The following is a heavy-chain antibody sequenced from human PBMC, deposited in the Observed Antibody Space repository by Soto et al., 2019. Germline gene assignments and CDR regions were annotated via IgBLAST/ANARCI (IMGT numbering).Heavy chain of an antibody. CDR2: IKSKTDGGTT. D-gene: IGHD3-3*01. V-gene: IGHV3-15*01. J-gene: IGHJ6*03. CDR1: GFTFSNAW. Sequence: PGGSLRLSCAASGFTFSNAWMSWVRQAPGKGLEWVGRIKSKTDGGTTDYAAPVKGRFTISRDDSKNTLYLQMNSLKTEDTAVYYCTIRPSITIFGVVLSRYYYYMDVWGKGTTVTV. CDR3: TIRPSITIFGVVLSRYYYYMDV.